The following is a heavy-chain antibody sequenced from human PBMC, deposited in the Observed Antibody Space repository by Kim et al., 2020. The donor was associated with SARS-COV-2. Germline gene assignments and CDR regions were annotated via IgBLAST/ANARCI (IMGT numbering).Heavy chain of an antibody. CDR1: GYSISSGYY. D-gene: IGHD6-13*01. Sequence: SETLSLTCTVSGYSISSGYYWGWIRQPPGKGLEWIGSIYHSGSTYYNPSLKSRVTISVDTSKNQFSLKLSSVTAADTAVYYCAGRLQQLPGVSSDYWGQG. J-gene: IGHJ4*02. CDR2: IYHSGST. CDR3: AGRLQQLPGVSSDY. V-gene: IGHV4-38-2*02.